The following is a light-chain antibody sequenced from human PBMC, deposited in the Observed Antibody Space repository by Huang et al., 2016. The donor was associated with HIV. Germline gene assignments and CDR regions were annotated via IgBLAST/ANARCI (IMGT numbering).Light chain of an antibody. J-gene: IGKJ2*01. Sequence: DIVLTQSPDFQSVTPKEKVTITCRASQSIGNSLHGYQQKPGQSPSLLIKYASHAISGVPSRFSGSGFGTDFTLTINSLESEDAATYYCHQSRSFPYTFGQGTRLEIK. CDR2: YAS. V-gene: IGKV6-21*02. CDR1: QSIGNS. CDR3: HQSRSFPYT.